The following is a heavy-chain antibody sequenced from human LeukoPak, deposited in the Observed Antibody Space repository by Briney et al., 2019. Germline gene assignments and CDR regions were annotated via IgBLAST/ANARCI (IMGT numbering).Heavy chain of an antibody. CDR3: AKDHGVEDAFDI. Sequence: GGSLRLSCAASGFTFSSYAMSWVRQAPRKGLEWVSAISGSGGSTYYADSVKGRFTISRDNSKNTLYLQMNSLRAEDTAVYYCAKDHGVEDAFDIWGQGTMVTVSS. CDR1: GFTFSSYA. D-gene: IGHD3-3*01. CDR2: ISGSGGST. J-gene: IGHJ3*02. V-gene: IGHV3-23*01.